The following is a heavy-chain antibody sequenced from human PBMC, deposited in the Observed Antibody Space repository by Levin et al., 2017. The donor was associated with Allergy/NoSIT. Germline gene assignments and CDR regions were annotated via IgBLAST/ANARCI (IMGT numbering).Heavy chain of an antibody. J-gene: IGHJ6*02. Sequence: GGSLRLSCAASGFTFTTYNMNWVRQAPGKGLEWVSSISSSGSYIYYADSLKGRFTISRDNAKNSLYLQMNSLRAEDTALYYCARLRGHYGMDVWGQGTTVTVSS. CDR1: GFTFTTYN. V-gene: IGHV3-21*01. CDR2: ISSSGSYI. CDR3: ARLRGHYGMDV.